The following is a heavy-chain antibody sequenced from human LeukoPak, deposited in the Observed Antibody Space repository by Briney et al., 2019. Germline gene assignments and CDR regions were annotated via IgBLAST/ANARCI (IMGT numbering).Heavy chain of an antibody. J-gene: IGHJ4*02. Sequence: PGGSLRLSCAASGFTFSSYSMNWVRQAPGKGLEWVSSISSSSYIYYADSVKGRFTISRDDAKNSLYLQMNSLRAEDTAVYYCATGGPGGFDYWGQRTLVTVSS. D-gene: IGHD3-16*01. CDR3: ATGGPGGFDY. CDR1: GFTFSSYS. CDR2: ISSSSYI. V-gene: IGHV3-21*01.